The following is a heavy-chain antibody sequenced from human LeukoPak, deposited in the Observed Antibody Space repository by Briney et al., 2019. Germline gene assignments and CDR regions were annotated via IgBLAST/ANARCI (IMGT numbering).Heavy chain of an antibody. V-gene: IGHV4-34*01. Sequence: PSETLSLTCAVYGGSFSGYYWSWIRQPPGKGLEWIGEINHSGSTNYNPSLKSRVTISVDTSKNQFSLKLSSVTAADTAVYYCARRSNGTGTTSPPVPFDYWGQGTLVTVSS. CDR1: GGSFSGYY. J-gene: IGHJ4*02. D-gene: IGHD1-1*01. CDR3: ARRSNGTGTTSPPVPFDY. CDR2: INHSGST.